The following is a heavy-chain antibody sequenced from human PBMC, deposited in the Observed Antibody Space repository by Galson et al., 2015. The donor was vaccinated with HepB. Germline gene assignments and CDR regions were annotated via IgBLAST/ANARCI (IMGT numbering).Heavy chain of an antibody. CDR1: GYSFSNYW. CDR3: ARPRGYCSGGTCIFDWFDP. J-gene: IGHJ5*02. Sequence: QSGAEVKKPGESLKISCKGSGYSFSNYWIAWVRQMPGQGLEWMGLINPGDSDTRYSPSFQGRVTISADKSISIAYLQWNSLKASDTAIYYCARPRGYCSGGTCIFDWFDPWGQGTLVTASS. CDR2: INPGDSDT. D-gene: IGHD2-15*01. V-gene: IGHV5-51*03.